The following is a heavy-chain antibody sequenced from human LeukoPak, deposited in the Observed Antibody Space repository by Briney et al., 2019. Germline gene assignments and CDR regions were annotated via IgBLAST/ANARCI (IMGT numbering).Heavy chain of an antibody. CDR1: GYTFTSYG. CDR2: ISAYNGNT. V-gene: IGHV1-18*01. CDR3: ARVTLSYYDYVWGSYRTFDY. J-gene: IGHJ4*02. Sequence: GASVKVSCKASGYTFTSYGISWVRQAPGQGLEWMGWISAYNGNTNYAQKLQGRVTMTTDTSTSTAYMELRSLRSDDTAVYYYARVTLSYYDYVWGSYRTFDYWGQGTLVTVSS. D-gene: IGHD3-16*02.